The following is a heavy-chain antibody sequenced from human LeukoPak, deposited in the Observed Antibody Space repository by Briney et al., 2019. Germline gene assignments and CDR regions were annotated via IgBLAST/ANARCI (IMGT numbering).Heavy chain of an antibody. J-gene: IGHJ4*02. Sequence: SETLSLTCTVSGGSISNYYWSWIRQPPERGLEWIGYIYYSGFTSYDPSFKSRVTISVDTSKNRFSLKLSSVTAADTAVYYCATDQAYCGGDCYPTNWGQGTLVTVSS. CDR1: GGSISNYY. V-gene: IGHV4-59*12. CDR3: ATDQAYCGGDCYPTN. D-gene: IGHD2-21*02. CDR2: IYYSGFT.